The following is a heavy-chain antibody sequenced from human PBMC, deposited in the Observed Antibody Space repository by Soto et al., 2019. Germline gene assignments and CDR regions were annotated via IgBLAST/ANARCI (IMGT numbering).Heavy chain of an antibody. CDR3: ARDRYSGSYSYYYYYGMDV. CDR2: IWYDGSNK. Sequence: HPGGSLRLSCAASGFTFSSYGMHWVRQAPGKGLEWVAVIWYDGSNKYYADSVKGRFTISRDDSKNTLYLQMNSLRAEDTAVYYCARDRYSGSYSYYYYYGMDVWGQGTTVTVSS. CDR1: GFTFSSYG. J-gene: IGHJ6*02. D-gene: IGHD1-26*01. V-gene: IGHV3-33*01.